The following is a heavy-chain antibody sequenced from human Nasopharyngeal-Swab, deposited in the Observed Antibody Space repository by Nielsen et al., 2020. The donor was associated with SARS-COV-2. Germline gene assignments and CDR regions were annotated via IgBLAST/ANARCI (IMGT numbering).Heavy chain of an antibody. CDR2: ISSSTI. CDR3: ARGARGFLGVVITTYYYYYYMDV. V-gene: IGHV3-48*04. D-gene: IGHD3-3*01. J-gene: IGHJ6*03. Sequence: VRQAARKGLEWVSYISSSTIYYADSVKGRFTISRDNAKNSLYLQMNSLRAEDTAVYYCARGARGFLGVVITTYYYYYYMDVWGKGTTVTVSS.